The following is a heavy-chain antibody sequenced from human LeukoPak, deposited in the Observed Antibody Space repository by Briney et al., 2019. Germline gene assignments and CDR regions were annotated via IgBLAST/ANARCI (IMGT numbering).Heavy chain of an antibody. CDR3: ARSWLVLKDFDY. D-gene: IGHD6-19*01. V-gene: IGHV3-30-3*01. Sequence: GGSLRLSCAASGFTFSSYAMHWVRQAPGKGLEWVAVISYDGGNKYYADSVKGRFTISRDNSKNTLYLQMNSLRAEDTAVYCCARSWLVLKDFDYWGQGTLVTVSS. CDR1: GFTFSSYA. CDR2: ISYDGGNK. J-gene: IGHJ4*02.